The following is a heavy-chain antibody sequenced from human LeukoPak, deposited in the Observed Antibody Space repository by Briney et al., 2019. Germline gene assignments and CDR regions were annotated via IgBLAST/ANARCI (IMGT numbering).Heavy chain of an antibody. V-gene: IGHV3-48*03. CDR1: GFTFSDYE. D-gene: IGHD3-22*01. CDR2: ISVSGTSI. CDR3: ARAYYDSSGKEALDF. Sequence: GGSLRLSCAASGFTFSDYEMNWVRQAPGKGLEWLSHISVSGTSIYYADSVKGRFTISRDNAKTSLYLQMTSLRAEDTAVYYCARAYYDSSGKEALDFWGRGTTVTVSS. J-gene: IGHJ3*01.